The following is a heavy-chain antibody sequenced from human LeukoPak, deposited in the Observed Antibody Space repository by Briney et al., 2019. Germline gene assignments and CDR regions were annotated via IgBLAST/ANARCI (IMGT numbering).Heavy chain of an antibody. J-gene: IGHJ4*02. Sequence: PGGSLRLSCAASGFTFSEYAMSWVRQAPGRGLEWVSGPDGSGDSTNYADSVQGRFTVSRDNSKNILYLQMNTLRAEDTALYFCAKETWTLNYFDYWGQGTVVAVSS. CDR2: PDGSGDST. D-gene: IGHD3/OR15-3a*01. CDR1: GFTFSEYA. CDR3: AKETWTLNYFDY. V-gene: IGHV3-23*01.